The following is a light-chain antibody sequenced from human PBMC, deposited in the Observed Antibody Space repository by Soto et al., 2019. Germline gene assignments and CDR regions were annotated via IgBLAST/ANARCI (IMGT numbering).Light chain of an antibody. CDR3: CSYVGATTYV. Sequence: QSALTQPASVSGSPGQSITISCTGTSSTVGGFNVVSWYQQHPGKAPKVIIYEGIKRPSGVSNRFSGSNSGSTASLTISGLQAEDEADYYCCSYVGATTYVFGTGTKPTVL. CDR2: EGI. J-gene: IGLJ1*01. CDR1: SSTVGGFNV. V-gene: IGLV2-23*01.